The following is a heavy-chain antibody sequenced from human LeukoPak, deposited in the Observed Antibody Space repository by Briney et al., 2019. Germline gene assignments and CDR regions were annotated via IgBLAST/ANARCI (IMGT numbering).Heavy chain of an antibody. Sequence: GGSLRLSCAASGFTFSSYWMHWVRHAPGKGLVWVSHINSDGSGTSYADSVKGRFTISRDNAKNTLYLQMNSLRVEDTAVYYCAREAGNYGMDVWGQGTTVSVSS. CDR3: AREAGNYGMDV. V-gene: IGHV3-74*01. J-gene: IGHJ6*02. CDR2: INSDGSGT. D-gene: IGHD1-14*01. CDR1: GFTFSSYW.